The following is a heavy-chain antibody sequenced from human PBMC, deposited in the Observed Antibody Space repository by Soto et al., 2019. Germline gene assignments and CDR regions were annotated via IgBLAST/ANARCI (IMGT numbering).Heavy chain of an antibody. V-gene: IGHV3-74*01. Sequence: EVQLVESGGGLVQPGGSLRLSCAASGFTFSSYWMHWVRQAPGKGLVWVSRINSDGSSTSYADSVKGRFTISRDNAENTLYLQINTLRAEDTAVYYCAVAVAGPTAIRYWGQGTLVTVSS. CDR2: INSDGSST. CDR3: AVAVAGPTAIRY. J-gene: IGHJ4*02. CDR1: GFTFSSYW. D-gene: IGHD6-19*01.